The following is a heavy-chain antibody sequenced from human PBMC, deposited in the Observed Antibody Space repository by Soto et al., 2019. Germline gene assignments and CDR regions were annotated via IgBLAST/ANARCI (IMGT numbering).Heavy chain of an antibody. CDR3: ARSGHYCFYMDV. CDR1: GGSFSGYY. Sequence: QVQLQQWGAGLLKPSETLSLTCAVYGGSFSGYYWSWIRQPPGKGLEWIGEINHSGSTNYNPSLKSRVTISGDTAKNQFALKLRSVTAADTAVYYSARSGHYCFYMDVWGKGTTVTVSS. D-gene: IGHD6-25*01. J-gene: IGHJ6*03. V-gene: IGHV4-34*01. CDR2: INHSGST.